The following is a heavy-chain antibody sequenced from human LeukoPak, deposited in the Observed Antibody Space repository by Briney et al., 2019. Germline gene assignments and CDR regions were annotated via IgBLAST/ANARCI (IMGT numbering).Heavy chain of an antibody. CDR2: ISSGSGYI. V-gene: IGHV3-21*06. D-gene: IGHD5-18*01. Sequence: GGSLRLSCAASGFTFSSYSMNWVRRAPGKGLEWVSSISSGSGYIHYADSVIGRFTISRDNAKNLLYLEMNSLRGEDTAVYYCASDPDSTIWPQYFQHWGQGALVTVSS. J-gene: IGHJ1*01. CDR3: ASDPDSTIWPQYFQH. CDR1: GFTFSSYS.